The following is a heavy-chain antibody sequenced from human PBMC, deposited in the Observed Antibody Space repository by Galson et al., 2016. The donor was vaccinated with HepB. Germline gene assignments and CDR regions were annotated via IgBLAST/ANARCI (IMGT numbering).Heavy chain of an antibody. V-gene: IGHV5-51*01. CDR3: ARPLTGSYDFWGAIYNYYARDV. D-gene: IGHD3-3*01. CDR1: GYTFTRYW. CDR2: IYPGDFDI. Sequence: QSGAEVKKAGESLKISCKGSGYTFTRYWIAWVRQMPGKGLEWMGVIYPGDFDIRYGPSFQGHVTISVDKSTSTAYFQWSSLEASDTAMYYCARPLTGSYDFWGAIYNYYARDVWGQGTAVIVS. J-gene: IGHJ6*02.